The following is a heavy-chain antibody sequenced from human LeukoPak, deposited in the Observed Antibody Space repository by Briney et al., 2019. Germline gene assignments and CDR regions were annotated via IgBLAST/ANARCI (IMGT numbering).Heavy chain of an antibody. CDR1: GYTFTGYY. J-gene: IGHJ4*02. CDR2: INPNSGGT. Sequence: ASVKVSCKASGYTFTGYYMHWVRQAPGQGLEWMGWINPNSGGTNYAQKFQGRVTMTRDTSISTASMELCRLRSDDTTVYYCSRGPHWDPHFDFWGQGTLVTVSS. V-gene: IGHV1-2*02. CDR3: SRGPHWDPHFDF. D-gene: IGHD7-27*01.